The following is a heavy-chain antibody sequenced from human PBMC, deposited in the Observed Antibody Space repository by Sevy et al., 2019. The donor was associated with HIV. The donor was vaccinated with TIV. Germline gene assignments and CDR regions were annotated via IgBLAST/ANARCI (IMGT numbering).Heavy chain of an antibody. CDR1: GFTFSSYA. CDR3: AKGEKYYDSSGLTVHFDY. CDR2: ISGSGGST. Sequence: GGSLRLSCAASGFTFSSYAMSWVRQAPGKGLEWVSAISGSGGSTYYADSVKGRFTSSRDNSKNTLYLQMNSLRAEDTAVYYCAKGEKYYDSSGLTVHFDYWGQGTLVTVSS. D-gene: IGHD3-22*01. V-gene: IGHV3-23*01. J-gene: IGHJ4*02.